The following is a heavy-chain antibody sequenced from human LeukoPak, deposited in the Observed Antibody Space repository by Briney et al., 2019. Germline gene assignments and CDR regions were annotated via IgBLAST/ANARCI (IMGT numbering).Heavy chain of an antibody. D-gene: IGHD6-13*01. J-gene: IGHJ6*03. Sequence: ESGPTLVNPTQTLTLTCTFSGFSLSTSGMCVSWIRQPPGKALEWLARIDWDDDKYYSTSLKTRLTISKDTSKNQVVLTMTNMDPVDTATYYCAHSCSSWPYYYYYMDVWGKGTTVTVSS. CDR1: GFSLSTSGMC. CDR3: AHSCSSWPYYYYYMDV. CDR2: IDWDDDK. V-gene: IGHV2-70*12.